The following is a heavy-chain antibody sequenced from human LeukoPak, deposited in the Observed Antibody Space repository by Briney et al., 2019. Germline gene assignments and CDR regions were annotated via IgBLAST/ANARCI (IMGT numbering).Heavy chain of an antibody. J-gene: IGHJ3*02. CDR1: GYTFTGYY. D-gene: IGHD1-7*01. Sequence: GASVKVSCKASGYTFTGYYMHWVRQAPGQGLEWMGWINPNSGGTNYAQKFQGRVTMTRDTSISTAYMELSRLRSDDTAVYYCARNPNWNYVRDAFDIWGKGTMVTVSS. V-gene: IGHV1-2*02. CDR2: INPNSGGT. CDR3: ARNPNWNYVRDAFDI.